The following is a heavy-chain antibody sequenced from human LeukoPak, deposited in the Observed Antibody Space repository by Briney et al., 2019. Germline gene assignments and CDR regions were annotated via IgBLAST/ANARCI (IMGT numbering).Heavy chain of an antibody. D-gene: IGHD2-21*02. CDR2: ISSSSSYI. V-gene: IGHV3-21*01. CDR3: ARLMNVVVTANSGHYFDY. CDR1: GFTFSSYS. Sequence: GGSLRLSCAASGFTFSSYSMNWVRQAPGKGLEWVSSISSSSSYIYYADSVKGRFTISRDNAKNSLYLQMNSLRAEDTAVYYCARLMNVVVTANSGHYFDYWGQGTLVTVSS. J-gene: IGHJ4*02.